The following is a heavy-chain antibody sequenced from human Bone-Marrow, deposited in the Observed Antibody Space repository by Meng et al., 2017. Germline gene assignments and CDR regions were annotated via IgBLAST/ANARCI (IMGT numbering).Heavy chain of an antibody. D-gene: IGHD3-22*01. CDR3: ARFGGHYYDSSGYYKHY. CDR2: INHRGST. J-gene: IGHJ4*02. CDR1: CGSFSGYY. Sequence: QVQDKQVGHRLLEPLETRFLTCALFCGSFSGYYWGRIRQPPRKGLVLIGEINHRGSTNFNPSLKSRVTISVDTSKNQFSLKLSSVTPADTAVYYCARFGGHYYDSSGYYKHYWGQGTLVTVSS. V-gene: IGHV4-34*01.